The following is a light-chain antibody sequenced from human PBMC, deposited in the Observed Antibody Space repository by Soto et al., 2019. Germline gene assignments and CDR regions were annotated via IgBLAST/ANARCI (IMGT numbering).Light chain of an antibody. V-gene: IGKV3-15*01. CDR2: GAS. J-gene: IGKJ1*01. CDR1: QSVSTN. Sequence: EIVMTQSPATLSGSPGERATLSCRASQSVSTNLAWYQQKPGQAPRLLIYGASTRATGIPARFSGSGSGTEFTLTISSLQSDDVAVYYCQQYTNRPAWTFGQGTKV. CDR3: QQYTNRPAWT.